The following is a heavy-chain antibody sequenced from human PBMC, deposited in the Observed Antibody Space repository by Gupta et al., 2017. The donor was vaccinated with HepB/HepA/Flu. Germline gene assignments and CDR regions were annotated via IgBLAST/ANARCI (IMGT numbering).Heavy chain of an antibody. Sequence: EVQLVESGGGLVQPGGSLRLSCAASGFTFSSYEMNWVRQAPGKGLGWVSYICSSGNNIYYADPVKGRFTNSRDNAKNSLYLQKNRLRAEEKAGYYCARDSHGYGMEVWGQGTTVTVSS. CDR2: ICSSGNNI. CDR1: GFTFSSYE. V-gene: IGHV3-48*03. CDR3: ARDSHGYGMEV. J-gene: IGHJ6*02.